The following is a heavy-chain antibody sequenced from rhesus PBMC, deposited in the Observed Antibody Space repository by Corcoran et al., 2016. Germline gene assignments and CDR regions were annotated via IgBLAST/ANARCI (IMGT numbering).Heavy chain of an antibody. CDR1: GGSISSGYD. J-gene: IGHJ4*01. V-gene: IGHV4-76*01. Sequence: QVQLQESGPGVVKPSETLSLTCAVSGGSISSGYDWSWIRQPPGKGLEWIGYIYGSSGRTNYNPSLQNRVTISKDASKNQFSLKLSSVTAADTAVYYWARDIAAAGTGFDYWGQGVLVTVSS. D-gene: IGHD6-25*01. CDR3: ARDIAAAGTGFDY. CDR2: IYGSSGRT.